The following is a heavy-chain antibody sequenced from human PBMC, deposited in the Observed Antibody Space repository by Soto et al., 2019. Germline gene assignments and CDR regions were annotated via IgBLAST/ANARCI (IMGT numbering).Heavy chain of an antibody. Sequence: ASVKVSCKASGYTFTTYDINWVRQAAGQGLEWMGWMSPDSGTTGYAQKFQGRVTMTRDTSITTAYLELTSLKSEDTAVYYCSRGRPTQVAKNDARTGANWFDTWGQGTLVTVSS. D-gene: IGHD5-12*01. CDR2: MSPDSGTT. CDR3: SRGRPTQVAKNDARTGANWFDT. CDR1: GYTFTTYD. V-gene: IGHV1-8*01. J-gene: IGHJ5*02.